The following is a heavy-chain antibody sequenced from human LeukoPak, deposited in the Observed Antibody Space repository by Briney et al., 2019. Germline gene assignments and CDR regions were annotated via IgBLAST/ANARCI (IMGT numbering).Heavy chain of an antibody. CDR3: ARARSSGWVIDS. D-gene: IGHD6-25*01. J-gene: IGHJ4*02. CDR1: GLTFSSYS. CDR2: ISSGGGGT. Sequence: GGSLRLSCAASGLTFSSYSMNWVRQAPGKGLEWISYISSGGGGTYYADSMKGRFTISRDNAKNSLYLQMNSLRDEDTAVYFCARARSSGWVIDSWGQGTLVTVSS. V-gene: IGHV3-48*02.